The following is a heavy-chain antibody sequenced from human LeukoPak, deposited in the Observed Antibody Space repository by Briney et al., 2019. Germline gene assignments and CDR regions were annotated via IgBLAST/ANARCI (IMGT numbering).Heavy chain of an antibody. Sequence: PSETLSLTCTVSGGSISSSSYYWGWIRQPPGKRLEWIGSIYYSGSTYYNPSLKSRVTISVDTSKNQFSLKLSSVTAADTAVYYCARPKDSSGYYEDAFDIWGQGTMVTVSS. V-gene: IGHV4-39*01. CDR3: ARPKDSSGYYEDAFDI. CDR1: GGSISSSSYY. J-gene: IGHJ3*02. CDR2: IYYSGST. D-gene: IGHD3-22*01.